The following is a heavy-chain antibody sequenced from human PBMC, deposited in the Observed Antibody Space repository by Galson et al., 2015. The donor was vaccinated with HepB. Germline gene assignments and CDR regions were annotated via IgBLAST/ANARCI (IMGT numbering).Heavy chain of an antibody. CDR1: EFSFSSYA. CDR2: LSGSGGST. V-gene: IGHV3-23*01. J-gene: IGHJ4*02. D-gene: IGHD2-21*01. Sequence: SLRLSCAASEFSFSSYAMSWVRQAPGKGLEWVSALSGSGGSTYYAASVKGRFTISRDNSKNTLYLQMNSLRAEDTAVYYCAKVGLLWLSHHYFDYWGQGTLVTVSS. CDR3: AKVGLLWLSHHYFDY.